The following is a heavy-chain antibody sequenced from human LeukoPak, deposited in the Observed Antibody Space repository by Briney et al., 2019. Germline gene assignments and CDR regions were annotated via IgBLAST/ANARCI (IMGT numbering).Heavy chain of an antibody. CDR2: IKHDGSET. CDR3: ARDDPRVGATETD. V-gene: IGHV3-7*01. D-gene: IGHD1-26*01. CDR1: GFSFSSYW. J-gene: IGHJ4*02. Sequence: GGSLRLSCAASGFSFSSYWMSWVRQAPGKGLEWVANIKHDGSETYYMDSVKGRFTISRDNAKNSLYLQMNSLRVEDTAVYYCARDDPRVGATETDWGQGALVTVSS.